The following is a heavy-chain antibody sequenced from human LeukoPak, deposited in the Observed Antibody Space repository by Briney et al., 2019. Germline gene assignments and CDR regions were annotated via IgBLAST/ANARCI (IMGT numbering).Heavy chain of an antibody. V-gene: IGHV1-2*02. Sequence: ASVKVSCKASGYTFTGYYMHWVRQAPGQGLEWMGWINPNSGGTNYAQKFQGRVTMTRDTSISTAYMELSRLRSDDTAVYYCAREDTAMAPRGFDYWGQGTLVTVSS. CDR2: INPNSGGT. D-gene: IGHD5-18*01. CDR3: AREDTAMAPRGFDY. J-gene: IGHJ4*02. CDR1: GYTFTGYY.